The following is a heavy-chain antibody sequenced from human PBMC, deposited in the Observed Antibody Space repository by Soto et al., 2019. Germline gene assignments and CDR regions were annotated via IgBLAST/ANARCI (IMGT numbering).Heavy chain of an antibody. CDR3: ARDRLRLFDY. V-gene: IGHV4-34*01. CDR2: INHSGST. D-gene: IGHD5-12*01. CDR1: GGSFSGYY. J-gene: IGHJ4*02. Sequence: SETLSLTCAVYGGSFSGYYWSWIRQPPGKGLEWIGEINHSGSTNYNPSLKSRVTISVDTSKNQFSLKLSSVTAADTAVYYCARDRLRLFDYWGQGTLVTVSS.